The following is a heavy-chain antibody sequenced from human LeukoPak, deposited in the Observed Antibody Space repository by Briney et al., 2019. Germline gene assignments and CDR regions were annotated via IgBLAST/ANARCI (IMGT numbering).Heavy chain of an antibody. D-gene: IGHD1-26*01. CDR2: IDSDGTNT. J-gene: IGHJ3*01. Sequence: TGGSLRLSCAASEFTFSTYCMHWDRQAPGKGLVWVSRIDSDGTNTDYADSVKGRFTISRDNAKNTLYMQMNSLRVDDTAVYYCVREASGVSSSAFDVWGQGTMVTVSS. CDR1: EFTFSTYC. V-gene: IGHV3-74*01. CDR3: VREASGVSSSAFDV.